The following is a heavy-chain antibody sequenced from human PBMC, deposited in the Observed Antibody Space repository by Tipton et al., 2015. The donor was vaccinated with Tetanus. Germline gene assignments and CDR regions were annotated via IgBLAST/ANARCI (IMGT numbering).Heavy chain of an antibody. D-gene: IGHD5-24*01. CDR2: IYYSGST. CDR1: GGSISSSSYY. CDR3: ARGDGSTLHY. Sequence: TLSLTCTVSGGSISSSSYYWGWIRQPPGKGLEWIGSIYYSGSTYYNPSLKSRVTISVDTSNNLFSLKLTSVTTADTAVYYCARGDGSTLHYWGQGTLVTVSS. J-gene: IGHJ4*02. V-gene: IGHV4-39*07.